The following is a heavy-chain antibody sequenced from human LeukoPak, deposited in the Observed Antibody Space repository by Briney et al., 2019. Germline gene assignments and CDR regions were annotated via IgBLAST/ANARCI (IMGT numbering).Heavy chain of an antibody. D-gene: IGHD4-17*01. CDR1: GFTFISYS. CDR3: ARDTLVYADSPDAFDI. CDR2: ISSSSTYI. V-gene: IGHV3-21*01. Sequence: GGSLRLSCAASGFTFISYSMIWVRQAPGKGLEWVSSISSSSTYIYYADSVRGRFTISRDNAKNSLYLQMNSLRDEDTAVYYCARDTLVYADSPDAFDIWGQGTMVTVSS. J-gene: IGHJ3*02.